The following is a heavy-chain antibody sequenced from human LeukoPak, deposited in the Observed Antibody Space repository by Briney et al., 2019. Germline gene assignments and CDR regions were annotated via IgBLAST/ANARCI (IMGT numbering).Heavy chain of an antibody. CDR1: GYSFTSYW. J-gene: IGHJ4*02. CDR2: IYPGDSDT. D-gene: IGHD4-23*01. CDR3: ARSADCGGNSDFDY. V-gene: IGHV5-51*01. Sequence: GASLQISCKGSGYSFTSYWIGWVRQLPGKGLEWMGIIYPGDSDTRYSPSFQGQVTISADKSINTAYLQWSSLKASDTAMYYCARSADCGGNSDFDYWGQGTLVTVSS.